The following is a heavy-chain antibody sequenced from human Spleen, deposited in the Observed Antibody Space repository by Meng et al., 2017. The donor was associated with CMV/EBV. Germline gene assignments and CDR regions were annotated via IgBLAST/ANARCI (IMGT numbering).Heavy chain of an antibody. D-gene: IGHD2-2*01. CDR3: ARRIKYQLLSGRTVSHFDS. Sequence: GGSLRLSCTASGFTFSSYWMTWVRQAPGKGLEWVANIKQAGDEKYYLDSVKGRFTISRDNAKNSLYLQMNSLRAGDTAMYYCARRIKYQLLSGRTVSHFDSWGQGALVTVSS. CDR2: IKQAGDEK. J-gene: IGHJ4*02. V-gene: IGHV3-7*03. CDR1: GFTFSSYW.